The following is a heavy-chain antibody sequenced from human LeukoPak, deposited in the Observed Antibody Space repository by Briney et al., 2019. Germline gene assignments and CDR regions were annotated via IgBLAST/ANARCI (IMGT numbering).Heavy chain of an antibody. J-gene: IGHJ4*02. CDR1: GFTFSNAW. CDR3: TTGDAVLPSSNDPFDY. Sequence: PGGSLRLSCAASGFTFSNAWMSWVRQAPGKGLEWVGRIRGRTDGGTTDYAAPVKGRFTVSRDDSKNTLYLQMNSLKTEDTAVYYCTTGDAVLPSSNDPFDYWGQGTLVTVSS. D-gene: IGHD2-2*01. CDR2: IRGRTDGGTT. V-gene: IGHV3-15*01.